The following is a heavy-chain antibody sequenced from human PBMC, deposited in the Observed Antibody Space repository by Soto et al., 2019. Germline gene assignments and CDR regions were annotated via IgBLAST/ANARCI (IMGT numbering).Heavy chain of an antibody. V-gene: IGHV1-3*01. CDR1: GYTFTSHT. J-gene: IGHJ4*02. CDR2: IIVSHGRP. D-gene: IGHD3-3*01. CDR3: GRDAEDGVPGDF. Sequence: QVQLVQSGADVQQPGSSVKVSCKASGYTFTSHTIHWARQAPGQGLEWMGWIIVSHGRPRIAPHFQGRVTLTTDTSATTAYMELNSLTSEETAVYFCGRDAEDGVPGDFWGQGTLVVGSS.